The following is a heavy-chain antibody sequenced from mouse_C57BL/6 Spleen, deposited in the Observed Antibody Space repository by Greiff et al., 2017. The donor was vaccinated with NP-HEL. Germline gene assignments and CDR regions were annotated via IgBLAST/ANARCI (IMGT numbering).Heavy chain of an antibody. J-gene: IGHJ3*01. CDR3: SRVATVVARGFAY. V-gene: IGHV1-69*01. D-gene: IGHD1-1*01. CDR1: GYTFTSYW. Sequence: QVHVKQPGAELVMPGASVKLSCKASGYTFTSYWMHWVKQRPGQGLEWIGEIDPSDSYTNYNQKFKGKSTLTVDKSSSTAYMQLSSLTSEGSAVYYGSRVATVVARGFAYWGQGTLVTVSA. CDR2: IDPSDSYT.